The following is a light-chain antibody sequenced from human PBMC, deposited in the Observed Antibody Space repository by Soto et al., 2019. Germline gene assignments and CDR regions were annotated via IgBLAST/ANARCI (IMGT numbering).Light chain of an antibody. CDR3: QQYNSYPVT. Sequence: DIQMTQSPSTLSASVGDRVTITCRASQSISSWLAWYQQKPRKAPKLLIYDASSLESGVPSRFSGSGSGTEFTLTISSLQPDDFATYYCQQYNSYPVTFGQGTKVEIK. CDR1: QSISSW. J-gene: IGKJ1*01. CDR2: DAS. V-gene: IGKV1-5*01.